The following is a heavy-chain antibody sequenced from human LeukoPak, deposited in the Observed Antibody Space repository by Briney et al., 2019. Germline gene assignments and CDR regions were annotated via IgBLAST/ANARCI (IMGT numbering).Heavy chain of an antibody. Sequence: ASVTVSCKASGYTFPTSGISWVRQAPGQGLEWMGWISVYNHNTNYAQKLQGRVTMTTDTSTSTAYMELRSLRSDDTAVYYCARVRDSSSWYGSFDYWGQGTLVTVSS. CDR2: ISVYNHNT. CDR3: ARVRDSSSWYGSFDY. D-gene: IGHD6-13*01. J-gene: IGHJ4*02. V-gene: IGHV1-18*01. CDR1: GYTFPTSG.